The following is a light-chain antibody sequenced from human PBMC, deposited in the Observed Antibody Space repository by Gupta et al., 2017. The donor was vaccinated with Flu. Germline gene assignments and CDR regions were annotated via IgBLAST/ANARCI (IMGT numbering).Light chain of an antibody. V-gene: IGKV3-11*01. CDR3: QQRSNWPPIT. J-gene: IGKJ5*01. Sequence: LTQSAATLSLSPGERATLSCRASQSVSSYLAWYQQKPGQPPRLLIYAASNRAPGIPARFSGSGSETDFTLTISSLEPEDFAVYYCQQRSNWPPITFGQGTRLEIK. CDR1: QSVSSY. CDR2: AAS.